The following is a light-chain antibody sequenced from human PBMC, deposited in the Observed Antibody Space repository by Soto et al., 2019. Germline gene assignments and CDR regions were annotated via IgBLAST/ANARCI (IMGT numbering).Light chain of an antibody. CDR3: TSYTPGNPWE. V-gene: IGLV2-14*01. J-gene: IGLJ3*02. Sequence: QSALTQPASVSGSPGQSITISCTGTISDIGRYNYVFWYQQHPGKVPQLIIYEVTNRPSQMSNRFSGSKSGHTASLTISGLQGEYEGDYYCTSYTPGNPWEFGGGTKLPV. CDR2: EVT. CDR1: ISDIGRYNY.